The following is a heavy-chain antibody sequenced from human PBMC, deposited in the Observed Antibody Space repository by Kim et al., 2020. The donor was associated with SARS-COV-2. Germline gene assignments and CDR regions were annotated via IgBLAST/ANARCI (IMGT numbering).Heavy chain of an antibody. CDR1: GGSISSYY. V-gene: IGHV4-59*01. J-gene: IGHJ6*02. D-gene: IGHD6-13*01. CDR3: ARTSYSSSNLPYYYYYYGMDV. Sequence: SETLSLTCTVSGGSISSYYWSWIRQPPGKGLEWIGYIYYSGSTNYNPSLKSRVTISVDTSKNQFSLKLSSVTAADTAVYYCARTSYSSSNLPYYYYYYGMDVWGQGTTVTVSS. CDR2: IYYSGST.